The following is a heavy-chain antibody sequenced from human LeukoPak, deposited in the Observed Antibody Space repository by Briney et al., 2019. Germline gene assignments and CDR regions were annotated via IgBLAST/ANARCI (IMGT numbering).Heavy chain of an antibody. Sequence: GGSLRLSCAASGFTFSSYWMSWVRQAPGKGLEWVANIKQDGSEKYYVDSVKGRFTISRDNAKNSLYLQMNSLRAEDTAVYYCASRSDYYCSSTSCQPFDPWGQGTLVTVSS. CDR3: ASRSDYYCSSTSCQPFDP. CDR1: GFTFSSYW. J-gene: IGHJ5*02. V-gene: IGHV3-7*01. CDR2: IKQDGSEK. D-gene: IGHD2-2*01.